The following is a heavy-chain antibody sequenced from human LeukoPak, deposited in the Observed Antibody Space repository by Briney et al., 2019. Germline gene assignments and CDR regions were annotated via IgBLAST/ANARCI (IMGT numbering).Heavy chain of an antibody. CDR1: GYTFTSYY. CDR2: IIPFFGTA. Sequence: GASVKVSCKASGYTFTSYYMHWVRQAPGQGLEWRGGIIPFFGTANYAQKFQGRVTITADESTSTAYMELSSLRSEDTAVYYCARAEGARYYFGMDVWGQGTTVTVSS. V-gene: IGHV1-69*13. J-gene: IGHJ6*02. CDR3: ARAEGARYYFGMDV. D-gene: IGHD1-26*01.